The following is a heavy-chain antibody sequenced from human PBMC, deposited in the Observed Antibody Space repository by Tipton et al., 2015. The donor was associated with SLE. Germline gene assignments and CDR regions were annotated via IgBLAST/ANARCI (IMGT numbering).Heavy chain of an antibody. V-gene: IGHV4-39*07. CDR3: ARDCSSTSCLYYMDV. J-gene: IGHJ6*03. CDR1: GGSISSSSYY. CDR2: IYYSGST. D-gene: IGHD2-2*01. Sequence: TLSLTCTVSGGSISSSSYYWGWIRQPPGKGLEWIGSIYYSGSTYYNLSLKSRVTISVDTSKNQFSLKLSSVTAADTAVYYCARDCSSTSCLYYMDVWGKGTTVTVSS.